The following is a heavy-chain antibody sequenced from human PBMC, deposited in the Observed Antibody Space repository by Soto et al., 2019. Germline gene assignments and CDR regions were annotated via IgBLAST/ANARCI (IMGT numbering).Heavy chain of an antibody. CDR1: GYTFTSYA. V-gene: IGHV1-3*01. Sequence: ASVKVSCKASGYTFTSYAMHWVRQAPGQRLEWMGWINAGNGNTKYSQKFQGRVTITRDTSASTAYMELSSLRSEDTAVYYCARDRNNWNYAYYFDYWGQGTLVTVSS. CDR2: INAGNGNT. D-gene: IGHD1-7*01. CDR3: ARDRNNWNYAYYFDY. J-gene: IGHJ4*02.